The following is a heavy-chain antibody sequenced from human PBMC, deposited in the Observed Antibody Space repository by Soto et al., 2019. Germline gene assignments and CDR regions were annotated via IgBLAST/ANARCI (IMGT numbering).Heavy chain of an antibody. J-gene: IGHJ6*02. CDR3: AKGIVVVPAADYYYYGMDV. Sequence: GASVKVSCKASGGTFSSYAISWVRQAPGQGLEWMGGIIPIFGTANYAQKFQGRVTITADESTSTAYMELSSLRSEDTAVYYCAKGIVVVPAADYYYYGMDVWGQGALVTVSS. V-gene: IGHV1-69*13. CDR2: IIPIFGTA. CDR1: GGTFSSYA. D-gene: IGHD2-2*01.